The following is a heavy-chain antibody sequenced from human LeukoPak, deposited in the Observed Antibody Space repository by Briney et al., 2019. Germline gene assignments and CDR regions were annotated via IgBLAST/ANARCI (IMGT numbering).Heavy chain of an antibody. CDR1: GGSVSSSSYY. J-gene: IGHJ4*02. V-gene: IGHV4-39*01. CDR3: AGYVSGTMRDY. Sequence: PSQSLSLTCTVSGGSVSSSSYYWGWIRQPPGKGLEWIGSYGRNTYYTPSLKSRVTISVDTSKNQLSLKLSSVTAADTAVYYCAGYVSGTMRDYWGQGTVVTVSS. D-gene: IGHD3-10*01. CDR2: YGRNT.